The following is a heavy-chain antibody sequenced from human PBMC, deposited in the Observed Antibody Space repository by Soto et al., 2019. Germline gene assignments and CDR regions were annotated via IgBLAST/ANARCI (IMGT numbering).Heavy chain of an antibody. CDR3: ARDIAVAGSDAFDI. CDR2: INPNSGGT. D-gene: IGHD6-19*01. V-gene: IGHV1-2*02. J-gene: IGHJ3*02. Sequence: QVQLVQSGAEVKKPGASVKVSCKASGYTFTGYYMHWVRQAPGQGLEWMGWINPNSGGTNYAQKFQGRVTMTRDTAISTASMELSRLRSDDTALYYCARDIAVAGSDAFDIWGQGTMVTVSS. CDR1: GYTFTGYY.